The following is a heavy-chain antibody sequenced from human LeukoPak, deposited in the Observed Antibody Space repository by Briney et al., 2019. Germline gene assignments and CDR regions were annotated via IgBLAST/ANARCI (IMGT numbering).Heavy chain of an antibody. CDR2: ISGSGGST. CDR3: AKAHVPRYDYVWGSYRYPFDY. Sequence: GGSLRLSCAASGFTFSSYAMSWVRQAPGKGLEWVSAISGSGGSTYYADSVKGRFTISRDNSKNTLYLQMNSLRAEDTAVYCCAKAHVPRYDYVWGSYRYPFDYWGQGTLVTVSS. CDR1: GFTFSSYA. V-gene: IGHV3-23*01. D-gene: IGHD3-16*02. J-gene: IGHJ4*02.